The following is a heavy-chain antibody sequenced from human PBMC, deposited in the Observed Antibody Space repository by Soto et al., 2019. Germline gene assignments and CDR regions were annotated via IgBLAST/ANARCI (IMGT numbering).Heavy chain of an antibody. CDR2: IHYGGST. Sequence: PSETLSVTCGVSGGSLSSHYWGWVRQPPGRGLEWIGFIHYGGSTFYDPSLKSRVTISLDRSRDQFSLNLTSVTAADTAMYYCARSGATHGGAAFDIWGQGTMVTVSS. CDR1: GGSLSSHY. J-gene: IGHJ3*02. CDR3: ARSGATHGGAAFDI. D-gene: IGHD1-26*01. V-gene: IGHV4-59*11.